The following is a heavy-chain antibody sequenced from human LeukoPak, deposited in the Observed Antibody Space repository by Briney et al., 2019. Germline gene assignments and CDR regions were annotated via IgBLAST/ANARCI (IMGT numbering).Heavy chain of an antibody. CDR2: MNPNSGDR. D-gene: IGHD6-25*01. CDR1: GYTFTNYH. V-gene: IGHV1-8*03. J-gene: IGHJ4*02. CDR3: ARTTSFTASGYDY. Sequence: APVKVSCKTSGYTFTNYHINWVRQATGQGLEWMGWMNPNSGDRGYAQKFQGRLSITRDTSISTVYMELSSLRSEDTAVYFCARTTSFTASGYDYWGQGTLVTVSS.